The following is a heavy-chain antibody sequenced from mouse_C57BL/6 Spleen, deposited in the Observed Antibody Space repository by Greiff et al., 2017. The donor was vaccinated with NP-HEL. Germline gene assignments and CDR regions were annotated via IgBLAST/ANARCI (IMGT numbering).Heavy chain of an antibody. D-gene: IGHD1-1*01. Sequence: QVQLKESGAELARPGASVKLSCKASGYTFTSYGISWVKQRTGQGLEWIGEIYPRSGNTYYNEKFKGKATLTADKSSSTAYMELRSLTSEDSAVYFCARDYGSSYVDYWGQGTTLTVSS. V-gene: IGHV1-81*01. J-gene: IGHJ2*01. CDR2: IYPRSGNT. CDR1: GYTFTSYG. CDR3: ARDYGSSYVDY.